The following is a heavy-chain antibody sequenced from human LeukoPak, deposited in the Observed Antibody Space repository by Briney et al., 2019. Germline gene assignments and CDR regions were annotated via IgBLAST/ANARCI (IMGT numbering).Heavy chain of an antibody. V-gene: IGHV3-13*05. Sequence: GGSLRLSCAASGFTFSSYDMHWVRQAPGKGLEWVSAICTAGDPYYPGSVKGRFTISRENAKNSLYLQMNSLRAGDTAVYYCARGEYYGSGSYYLFDYWGQGTLVTVSS. CDR2: ICTAGDP. CDR1: GFTFSSYD. J-gene: IGHJ4*02. D-gene: IGHD3-10*01. CDR3: ARGEYYGSGSYYLFDY.